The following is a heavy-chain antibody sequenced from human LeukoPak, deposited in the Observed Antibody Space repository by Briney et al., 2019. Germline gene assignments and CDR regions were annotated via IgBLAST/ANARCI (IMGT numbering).Heavy chain of an antibody. CDR2: ISGSSKTI. CDR3: ARDTAYAFDI. CDR1: GFTFSSYS. J-gene: IGHJ3*02. Sequence: PGGSLRLSCAASGFTFSSYSVNWVRQAPGKGLEWVSYISGSSKTIYYADSVKGRFTISRDNAKNSLYLQMNSLRAEDTAVYYCARDTAYAFDIWGQGTMVTVSS. V-gene: IGHV3-48*01. D-gene: IGHD2-21*02.